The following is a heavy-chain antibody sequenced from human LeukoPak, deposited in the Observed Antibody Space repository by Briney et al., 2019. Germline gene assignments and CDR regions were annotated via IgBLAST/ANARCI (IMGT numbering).Heavy chain of an antibody. D-gene: IGHD6-19*01. CDR1: GFTFSSYW. J-gene: IGHJ4*02. CDR3: ARVRSGWPDY. CDR2: IKQDGSEK. Sequence: GGSLRRSCAASGFTFSSYWMSWVRQAPGKGLEWVANIKQDGSEKYYVDSVKGRFTISRDNDKNSLYMQMNSLRAEDTAVYYCARVRSGWPDYWGQGTLVTVSS. V-gene: IGHV3-7*01.